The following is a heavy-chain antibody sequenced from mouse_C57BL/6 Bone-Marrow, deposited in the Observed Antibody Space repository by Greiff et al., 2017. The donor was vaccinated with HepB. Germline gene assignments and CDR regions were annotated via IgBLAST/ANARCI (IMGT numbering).Heavy chain of an antibody. D-gene: IGHD1-1*01. CDR2: ISDGGSYT. J-gene: IGHJ2*01. CDR1: GFTFSSYA. Sequence: EVKVVESGGGLVKPGGSLKLSCAASGFTFSSYAMSWVRQTPEKRLEWVATISDGGSYTYYPDNVKGRFTISRDNAKNNLYLQMSHLKSEDTAMYYCARDRDGRTFYFDYWGQGTTLTVSS. CDR3: ARDRDGRTFYFDY. V-gene: IGHV5-4*01.